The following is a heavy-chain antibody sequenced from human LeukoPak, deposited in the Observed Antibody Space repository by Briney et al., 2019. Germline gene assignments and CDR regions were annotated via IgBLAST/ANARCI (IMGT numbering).Heavy chain of an antibody. V-gene: IGHV3-7*01. CDR1: AFIFSSHW. Sequence: GGSLRLSCEASAFIFSSHWMSWVRQAPGKGLEWVANINLDGNDKNYVDSVKGRFTISRDNAKNSLYLQMNSLITEDTAMYYCVRSGSYFSKWGQGTLVTVSS. D-gene: IGHD1-26*01. CDR2: INLDGNDK. J-gene: IGHJ4*02. CDR3: VRSGSYFSK.